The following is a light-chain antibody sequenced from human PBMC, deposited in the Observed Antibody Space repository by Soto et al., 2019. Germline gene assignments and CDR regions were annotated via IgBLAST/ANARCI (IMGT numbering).Light chain of an antibody. Sequence: QSVLTQPPSASGTPGQRVTISCSGSSSNIGSNTVNWYQQLPGTAPKLLIYSNNQRPSGVPDRFSGSKSGTSASLAISGLQSEDEADYYCAAGDDSLNGYVFGTGTQLTVL. CDR1: SSNIGSNT. J-gene: IGLJ6*01. CDR3: AAGDDSLNGYV. CDR2: SNN. V-gene: IGLV1-44*01.